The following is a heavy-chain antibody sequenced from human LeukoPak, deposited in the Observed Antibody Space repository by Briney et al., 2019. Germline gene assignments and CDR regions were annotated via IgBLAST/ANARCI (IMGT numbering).Heavy chain of an antibody. CDR2: ISSRSSYI. V-gene: IGHV3-21*01. CDR1: GFTFSSYT. J-gene: IGHJ3*02. CDR3: ARNTWFGEGIDAFDI. Sequence: GGSLRLSCAASGFTFSSYTMKWVRQAPGKGLEWVSSISSRSSYIYYADSVKGRFTISRDNAKSSLYLQMNSLRAEDTAVYYCARNTWFGEGIDAFDIWGQGTMVTVSS. D-gene: IGHD3-10*01.